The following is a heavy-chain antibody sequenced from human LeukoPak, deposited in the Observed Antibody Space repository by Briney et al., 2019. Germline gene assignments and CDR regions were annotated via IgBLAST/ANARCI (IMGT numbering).Heavy chain of an antibody. V-gene: IGHV4-59*08. Sequence: SETLSLTCTVSGGSISSYYWSWIRQPPVKGLEWIGYIYYSGSTNYNPSLKSRVTISVDTSKNQFSLKLSSVTAADTAVYYCARLDPAMIVAIDYWGQGTLVTVSS. CDR1: GGSISSYY. J-gene: IGHJ4*02. CDR3: ARLDPAMIVAIDY. CDR2: IYYSGST. D-gene: IGHD3-22*01.